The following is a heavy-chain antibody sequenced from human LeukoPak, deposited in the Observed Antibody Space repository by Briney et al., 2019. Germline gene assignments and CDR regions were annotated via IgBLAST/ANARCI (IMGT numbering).Heavy chain of an antibody. CDR1: GGSISSYY. Sequence: SETLSLTCTVSGGSISSYYWSWIRQPPGKGLEWIGYIYYSGSTNYNPSLKSRVTISVDTSKNQFSLKLSSVTAADTAVYYCARLRVAVAGFDYWGQGTLVTVSS. J-gene: IGHJ4*02. CDR2: IYYSGST. CDR3: ARLRVAVAGFDY. V-gene: IGHV4-59*08. D-gene: IGHD6-19*01.